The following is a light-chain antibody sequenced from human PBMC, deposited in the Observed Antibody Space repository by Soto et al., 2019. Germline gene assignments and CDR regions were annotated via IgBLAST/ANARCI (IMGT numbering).Light chain of an antibody. Sequence: ETVLTQSPATFSVSPGERATLSCRASQSICSNLAWYQQRPGQPPRLLIYGASTRATGVPARYSGSGPGTEFALTINSLQSEDFALYYCQQYNKWTLFTFCPGTKVDIK. CDR3: QQYNKWTLFT. V-gene: IGKV3-15*01. CDR2: GAS. J-gene: IGKJ3*01. CDR1: QSICSN.